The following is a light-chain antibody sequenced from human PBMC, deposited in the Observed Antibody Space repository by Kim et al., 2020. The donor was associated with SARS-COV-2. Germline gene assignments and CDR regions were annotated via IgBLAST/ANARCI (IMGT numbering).Light chain of an antibody. V-gene: IGKV1-16*02. CDR1: KGISNY. Sequence: ASVGARDPSTCRARKGISNYLAWFQQKPGKAPKSLIYAASTLHSGVPSKFRGSGSGTDFTLTINSLQPEDFATYYCQQYYNYPWAFGQGTKVEIK. CDR3: QQYYNYPWA. CDR2: AAS. J-gene: IGKJ1*01.